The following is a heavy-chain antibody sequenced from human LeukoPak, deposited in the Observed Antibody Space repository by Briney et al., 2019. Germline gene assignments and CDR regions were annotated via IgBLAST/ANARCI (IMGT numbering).Heavy chain of an antibody. CDR2: IIPILGIA. CDR3: ARAYYYDPPAGVGY. J-gene: IGHJ4*02. V-gene: IGHV1-69*04. D-gene: IGHD3-22*01. CDR1: GGTFSSYA. Sequence: SVKVSCKASGGTFSSYAISWVRQAPGRGLEWMGRIIPILGIANYAQKFQGRVTITADKSTSTAYMELSSLRSEDTAVYYCARAYYYDPPAGVGYWGQGTLVTVSS.